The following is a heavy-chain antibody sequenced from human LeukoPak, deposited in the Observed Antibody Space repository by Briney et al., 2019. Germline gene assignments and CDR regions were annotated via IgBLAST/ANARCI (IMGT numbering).Heavy chain of an antibody. Sequence: PGGSLRLSCAASGFTFSNYWMSWVRQAPGKGLEWVANIKQDGSEKYYVDSVKGRFTISRDNVKNSLYLQMNSLRAEDTAVYYCAKDWGYTTMVSYYFDYWGQGALVTVSS. CDR3: AKDWGYTTMVSYYFDY. CDR1: GFTFSNYW. CDR2: IKQDGSEK. D-gene: IGHD5-18*01. V-gene: IGHV3-7*01. J-gene: IGHJ4*02.